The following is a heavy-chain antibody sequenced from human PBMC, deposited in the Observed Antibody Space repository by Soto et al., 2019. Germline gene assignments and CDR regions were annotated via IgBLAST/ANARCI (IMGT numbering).Heavy chain of an antibody. D-gene: IGHD3-10*01. J-gene: IGHJ5*02. CDR3: ATKAPPPYGSGSIRQRNWFDP. CDR2: INHSGST. V-gene: IGHV4-34*01. CDR1: GGSFGGYY. Sequence: SETLSLTCAVYGGSFGGYYWSWIRQPPGKGLEWIGEINHSGSTNYNPSLKSRVTISVDTSKNQFSLKLSSVTAADTAVYYCATKAPPPYGSGSIRQRNWFDPWGQGTLVTVSS.